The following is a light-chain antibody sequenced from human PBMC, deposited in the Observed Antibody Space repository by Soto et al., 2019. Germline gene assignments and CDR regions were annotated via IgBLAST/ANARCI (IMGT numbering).Light chain of an antibody. CDR2: EVS. CDR3: SSYTTSSTWV. CDR1: SGDFGGYNY. Sequence: QSALTQPASVSGSPGQSITISCTGTSGDFGGYNYVSWYQQHPGKAPKLMIYEVSNRPSGVSNRFSGSKSGNTASLTISGLQAEDEAYYYCSSYTTSSTWVFGGGTQLTVL. J-gene: IGLJ3*02. V-gene: IGLV2-14*01.